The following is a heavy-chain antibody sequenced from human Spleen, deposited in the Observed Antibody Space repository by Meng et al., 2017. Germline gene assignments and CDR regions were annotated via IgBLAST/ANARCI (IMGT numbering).Heavy chain of an antibody. CDR2: ISGGGDT. J-gene: IGHJ4*02. CDR1: GSTFSSHA. V-gene: IGHV3-23*04. Sequence: VHRVESGGCLERPGVSLRLSGGAAGSTFSSHAMSWVRQAPGKGLEWVSAISGGGDTYYADSVKGRFTISRDNSKNTLYLQMNNLRADDTAVYYCAKDRDYFGSWGQGTLVTVSS. CDR3: AKDRDYFGS.